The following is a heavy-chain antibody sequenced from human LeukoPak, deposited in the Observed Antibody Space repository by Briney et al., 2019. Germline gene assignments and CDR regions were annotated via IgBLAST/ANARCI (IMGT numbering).Heavy chain of an antibody. Sequence: GGSLRLSCADSGFSFSNCVLYWARQAPGKGLEYVAIINDNGYNTDYAGSVKGRFTVARDNSKNTLYLQMSSLRPEDTAVYYGVKDLGAGCSSSHWGQGNLVTVSS. CDR2: INDNGYNT. CDR1: GFSFSNCV. D-gene: IGHD6-6*01. V-gene: IGHV3-64D*09. CDR3: VKDLGAGCSSSH. J-gene: IGHJ4*02.